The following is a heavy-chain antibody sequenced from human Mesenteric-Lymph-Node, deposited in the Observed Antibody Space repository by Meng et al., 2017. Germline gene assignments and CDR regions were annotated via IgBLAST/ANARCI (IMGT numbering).Heavy chain of an antibody. CDR1: GFTFSSYS. CDR2: ISSSSSYI. V-gene: IGHV3-21*01. J-gene: IGHJ4*02. Sequence: VELVESGGGLVKPGGSLRLSCAASGFTFSSYSMNWVRQAPGKGLEWVSSISSSSSYIYYADSVKGRFTISRDNAKNSLYLQMNSLRAEDTAVYYCARDNWSGGGNDYWGQGTLVTVSS. D-gene: IGHD3-3*01. CDR3: ARDNWSGGGNDY.